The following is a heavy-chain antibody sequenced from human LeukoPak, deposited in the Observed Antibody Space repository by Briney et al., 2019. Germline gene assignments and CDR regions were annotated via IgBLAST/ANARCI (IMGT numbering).Heavy chain of an antibody. CDR1: DGSISSGSYY. J-gene: IGHJ2*01. CDR3: ARGPYSPWYFDL. V-gene: IGHV4-61*02. D-gene: IGHD6-13*01. CDR2: IYTSGST. Sequence: SETLSLTCTVSDGSISSGSYYWSWIRQPAGKGLEWIGRIYTSGSTNYNPSLKSRVTISVDTPKNQFSLKLSSVTAADTAVYYCARGPYSPWYFDLWGRGTLVTVSS.